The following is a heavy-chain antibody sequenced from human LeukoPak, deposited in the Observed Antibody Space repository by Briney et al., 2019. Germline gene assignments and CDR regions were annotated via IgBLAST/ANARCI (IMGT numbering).Heavy chain of an antibody. CDR3: ARDTLWFGELLLYGMDV. D-gene: IGHD3-10*01. Sequence: PGGSLRLSCAASGFTFSSYAMSWVRQAPGKGLEWVSAISGSGGSTYYADSVKGRFTISRDNSKNTLYLQMNSLRAEDTAVYYCARDTLWFGELLLYGMDVWGQGTTVTVSS. V-gene: IGHV3-23*01. J-gene: IGHJ6*02. CDR2: ISGSGGST. CDR1: GFTFSSYA.